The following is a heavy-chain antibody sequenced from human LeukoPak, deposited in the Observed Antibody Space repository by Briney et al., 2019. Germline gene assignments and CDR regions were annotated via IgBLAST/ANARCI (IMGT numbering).Heavy chain of an antibody. CDR3: ARDWRRYYFDY. V-gene: IGHV3-53*01. CDR1: GFTVSSNY. D-gene: IGHD3-3*01. Sequence: GGSLRLSCAASGFTVSSNYMSWVRQAPGKGLEWVSVIYSGGSTYYADSVKGRFTISRDNSKNTLYLLMNSLRAEDTAVYYCARDWRRYYFDYWGQGTLVTVSS. J-gene: IGHJ4*02. CDR2: IYSGGST.